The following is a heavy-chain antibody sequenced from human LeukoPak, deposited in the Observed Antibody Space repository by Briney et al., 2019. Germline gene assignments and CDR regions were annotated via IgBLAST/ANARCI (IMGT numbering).Heavy chain of an antibody. Sequence: PGGSLRLSCAASGFTFSSYWMSWVRQAPGKGLEWVANIKQDGSEKYYVDSVKGRFTISRDNAKNSLYLQMNSLRAEDTAVYYCARVSIAARQVLYYYMDVWGKGTTVTVSS. CDR3: ARVSIAARQVLYYYMDV. D-gene: IGHD6-6*01. J-gene: IGHJ6*03. V-gene: IGHV3-7*01. CDR2: IKQDGSEK. CDR1: GFTFSSYW.